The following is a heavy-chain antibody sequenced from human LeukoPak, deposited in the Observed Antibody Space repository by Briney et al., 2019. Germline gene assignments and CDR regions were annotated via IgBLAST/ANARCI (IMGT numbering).Heavy chain of an antibody. CDR2: INWNGGST. J-gene: IGHJ6*02. V-gene: IGHV3-20*01. CDR3: ARVVVVPAAAGLDYYGMDV. Sequence: GGSLRLSCAASGFTFSSYAMSWVRQAPGKGLEWVSGINWNGGSTGYADSVKGRFTISRDNAKNSLYLQMNSLRAEDTALYHCARVVVVPAAAGLDYYGMDVWGQGTTVTVSS. CDR1: GFTFSSYA. D-gene: IGHD2-2*01.